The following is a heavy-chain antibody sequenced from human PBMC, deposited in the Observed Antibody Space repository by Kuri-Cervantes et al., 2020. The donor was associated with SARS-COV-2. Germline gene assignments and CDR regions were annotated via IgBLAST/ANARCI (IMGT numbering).Heavy chain of an antibody. D-gene: IGHD4-23*01. CDR1: GGSISSHY. CDR3: ARINYGGNPFDY. V-gene: IGHV4-59*11. CDR2: IYYSGST. Sequence: GSLRLSCTVSGGSISSHYWSWIRQPPGKGLEWIGYIYYSGSTNYNPSLKSRVTISVDTSKNQFPLKLSSVTAADTAVYYCARINYGGNPFDYWGQGTLVTVSS. J-gene: IGHJ4*02.